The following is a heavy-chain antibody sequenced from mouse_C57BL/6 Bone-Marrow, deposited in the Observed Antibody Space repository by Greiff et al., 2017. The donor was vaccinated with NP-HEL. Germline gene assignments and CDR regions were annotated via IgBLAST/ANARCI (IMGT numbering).Heavy chain of an antibody. J-gene: IGHJ4*01. CDR2: INPSSGYT. CDR1: GYTFTSYW. V-gene: IGHV1-7*01. D-gene: IGHD1-1*01. Sequence: QVQLKESGAELAKPGASVKLSCKASGYTFTSYWMHWVKQRPGQGLEWIGYINPSSGYTKYNQKFKDKATLTADKSSSTAYMQLSSLTYDDSAVYYCARFKYYGSSYGDYWGQGTSVTVSS. CDR3: ARFKYYGSSYGDY.